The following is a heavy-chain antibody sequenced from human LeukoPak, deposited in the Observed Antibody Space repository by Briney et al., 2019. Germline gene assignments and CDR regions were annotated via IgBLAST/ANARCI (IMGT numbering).Heavy chain of an antibody. CDR1: GGFIISGDYF. V-gene: IGHV4-30-4*01. CDR3: ATDWGVVATAITIPFGTDV. D-gene: IGHD2-2*01. Sequence: SAALLLLCSVSGGFIISGDYFSWFRRHPAGGLLGFIGYSYYSGSTYYNPSVKSRVTISVDTSKNQFSLKLSSVTAADTAVYYCATDWGVVATAITIPFGTDVWGKGTTVTVSS. CDR2: SYYSGST. J-gene: IGHJ6*04.